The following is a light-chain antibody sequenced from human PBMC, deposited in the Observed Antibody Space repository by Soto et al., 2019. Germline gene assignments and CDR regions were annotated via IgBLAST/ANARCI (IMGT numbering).Light chain of an antibody. CDR3: QQRTNWLT. Sequence: EIVLTQSPATLSLSPGERATLSFRASQNVSTYLAWYQQKPGQAPRLLIYDASNRATGIPARFSGSGSGTDFTLTISSLEPEDCAVYYCQQRTNWLTFGPGTKVDIK. V-gene: IGKV3-11*01. CDR2: DAS. J-gene: IGKJ3*01. CDR1: QNVSTY.